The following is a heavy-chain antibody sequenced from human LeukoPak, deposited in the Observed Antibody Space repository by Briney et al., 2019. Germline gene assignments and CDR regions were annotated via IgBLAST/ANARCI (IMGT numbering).Heavy chain of an antibody. Sequence: SETLSLTCTVSGGPISSYYWSWIRQPPGKGLEWIGYIYTSGSTNYNPSLKSRVTMSLDTSKNEFSLKLSSVTAADTAVYFCARDHLAAASHYYCGMDVWGQGTAVTVSS. J-gene: IGHJ6*02. V-gene: IGHV4-59*01. CDR2: IYTSGST. CDR3: ARDHLAAASHYYCGMDV. CDR1: GGPISSYY. D-gene: IGHD6-13*01.